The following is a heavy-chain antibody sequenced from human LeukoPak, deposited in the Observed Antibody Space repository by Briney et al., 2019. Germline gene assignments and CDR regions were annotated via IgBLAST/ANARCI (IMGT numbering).Heavy chain of an antibody. CDR1: GGSISSSSYY. Sequence: SENLSLTCTVSGGSISSSSYYWGWIRQPPGKGLEWIGSIYYSGSTYYNPSLKSRVTISVDTSKNQFSLKLSSVTAADTAVYYCAREIGYSSPRNYWGQGTLVIVSS. CDR3: AREIGYSSPRNY. CDR2: IYYSGST. V-gene: IGHV4-39*07. D-gene: IGHD5-18*01. J-gene: IGHJ4*02.